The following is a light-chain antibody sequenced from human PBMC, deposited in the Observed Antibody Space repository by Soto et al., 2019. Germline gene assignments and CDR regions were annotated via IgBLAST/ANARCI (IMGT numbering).Light chain of an antibody. CDR2: EVT. V-gene: IGLV2-14*01. CDR3: SSYTSVSTWL. CDR1: SRDVGGYNY. J-gene: IGLJ2*01. Sequence: QSALTQPASVSGSPGQSITISCAGTSRDVGGYNYVSWYQQYPGKAPKVIISEVTNRPSGVPNRFSGSKSGNTASLTISGLQAEDEADYYCSSYTSVSTWLFGGGTKLTV.